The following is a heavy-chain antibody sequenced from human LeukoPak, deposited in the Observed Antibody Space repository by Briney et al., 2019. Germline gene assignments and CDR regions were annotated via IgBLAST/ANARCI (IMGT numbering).Heavy chain of an antibody. CDR1: GFTISSSW. V-gene: IGHV3-7*03. D-gene: IGHD3-22*01. Sequence: GGSLRLSCAASGFTISSSWMSWVRQAPGKGLEWVANIKRDGSEEYYVDSVRGRFTISRDNAKNSLYLQMNSLRAEDTAVYYCARWRYYYDSSGYYSPDYFDYWGQGTLVTVSS. J-gene: IGHJ4*02. CDR3: ARWRYYYDSSGYYSPDYFDY. CDR2: IKRDGSEE.